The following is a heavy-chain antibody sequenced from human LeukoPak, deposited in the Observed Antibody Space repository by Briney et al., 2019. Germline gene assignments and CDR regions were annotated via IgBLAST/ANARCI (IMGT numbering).Heavy chain of an antibody. CDR1: GYTFTGYY. CDR3: ARVGLLWFGEFPPFFDY. J-gene: IGHJ4*02. CDR2: INHNSGGT. Sequence: ASVKVSCKASGYTFTGYYMHWVRQAPGKGLEWIGWINHNSGGTNYAQKFQGRVTMTRDTSISAAYMELSRLRSDDTAVYYCARVGLLWFGEFPPFFDYWGQGTLVTVSS. V-gene: IGHV1-2*02. D-gene: IGHD3-10*01.